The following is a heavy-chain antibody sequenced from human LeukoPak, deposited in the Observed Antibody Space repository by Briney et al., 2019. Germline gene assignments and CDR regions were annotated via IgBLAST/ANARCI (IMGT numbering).Heavy chain of an antibody. D-gene: IGHD3-10*01. V-gene: IGHV1-69*04. CDR1: GYTFTSYG. J-gene: IGHJ6*02. Sequence: SVKVSCKASGYTFTSYGISWVRQAPGQGLEWMGRIIPIVGITNYAQKFQGRVTITADNSTRTAYMELSSLTSEDTAVYYCARGLHFTMVRGGTTNYYYGMDVWGQGTSVTVSS. CDR3: ARGLHFTMVRGGTTNYYYGMDV. CDR2: IIPIVGIT.